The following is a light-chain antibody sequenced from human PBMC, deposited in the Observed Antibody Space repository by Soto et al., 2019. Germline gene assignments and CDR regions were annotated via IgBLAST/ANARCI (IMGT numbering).Light chain of an antibody. CDR3: QQYSGSPPWT. V-gene: IGKV3-20*01. CDR1: QSVGSSY. J-gene: IGKJ1*01. Sequence: EIVLTQSPGTLSLSPGERATLSCRASQSVGSSYLAWYQQKPGQAPRLLIYAASSRATGIPDRFSGSGSGTDFTLTISRLEPEDFAGYYCQQYSGSPPWTFGHGTKVEIK. CDR2: AAS.